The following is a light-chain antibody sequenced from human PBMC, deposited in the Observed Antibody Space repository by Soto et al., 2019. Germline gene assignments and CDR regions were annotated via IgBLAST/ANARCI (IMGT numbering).Light chain of an antibody. CDR2: SAS. CDR1: QSISSN. J-gene: IGKJ2*01. V-gene: IGKV1-39*01. Sequence: DIQMTQSPSSLSAFAGDRVTITCRASQSISSNLIWYQQKPGKAPQLLIYSASSLQSGITSRFSGSGSGTDFTLTITSLQPEEFASYYWQQSFSIPYIFGQGTKLYIK. CDR3: QQSFSIPYI.